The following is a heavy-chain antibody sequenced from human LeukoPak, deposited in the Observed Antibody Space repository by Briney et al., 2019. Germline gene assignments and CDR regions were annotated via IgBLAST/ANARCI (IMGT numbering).Heavy chain of an antibody. CDR2: IYYSGST. J-gene: IGHJ4*02. V-gene: IGHV4-39*01. Sequence: SETQSLTCTVSGDSISSSSYYWGWIRQPPGKGLEWIGSIYYSGSTYYNPSLKSRVTISVDTSKNHFSLKLSSVTAADTAVYYCARHEKGYCSSTTWFPYPPLDYWGQGTLVTVSS. D-gene: IGHD2-2*01. CDR3: ARHEKGYCSSTTWFPYPPLDY. CDR1: GDSISSSSYY.